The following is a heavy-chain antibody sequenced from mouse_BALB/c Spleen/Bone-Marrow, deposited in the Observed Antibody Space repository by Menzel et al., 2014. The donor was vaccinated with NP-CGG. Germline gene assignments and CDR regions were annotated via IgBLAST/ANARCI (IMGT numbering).Heavy chain of an antibody. CDR3: ARGNYRYDGCFDV. J-gene: IGHJ1*01. V-gene: IGHV2-6-7*01. Sequence: VMLVESGPGLVAPSQSLSITCTVSGFSLTGYGVNWVRQPPGKGLEWLGMILGDGSTDYNSALKSRLSISKDNSKSQVFLKMSSLQTDDTARYYCARGNYRYDGCFDVWGAGTTVTVSS. D-gene: IGHD2-14*01. CDR2: ILGDGST. CDR1: GFSLTGYG.